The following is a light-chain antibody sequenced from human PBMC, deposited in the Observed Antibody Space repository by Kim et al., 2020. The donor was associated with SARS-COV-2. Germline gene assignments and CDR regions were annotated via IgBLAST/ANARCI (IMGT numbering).Light chain of an antibody. CDR2: GAS. CDR3: QQYGRSPGT. CDR1: QSVSSSY. Sequence: EIVLTQSPGTLSLSPGERATLSCRASQSVSSSYLAWYQQKPGQAPRLLIYGASSRATGIPDRFSGSGSGTDFTLTIRRLEPEDFAVYYCQQYGRSPGTFGQGTKVDIK. V-gene: IGKV3-20*01. J-gene: IGKJ1*01.